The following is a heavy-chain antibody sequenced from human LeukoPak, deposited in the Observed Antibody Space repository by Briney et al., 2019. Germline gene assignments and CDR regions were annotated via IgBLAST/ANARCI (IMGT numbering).Heavy chain of an antibody. CDR1: GGTFSSYA. V-gene: IGHV1-69*13. J-gene: IGHJ4*02. CDR2: IIPIFGTA. Sequence: ASVKVSCKASGGTFSSYAISWVRQAPGQGLEWMGGIIPIFGTANYAQKFQDRVTITADESTSTAHMELSSLRSEDTAVYYCAAGGNSNKYYFDYWGQGTLVTVSS. CDR3: AAGGNSNKYYFDY. D-gene: IGHD1/OR15-1a*01.